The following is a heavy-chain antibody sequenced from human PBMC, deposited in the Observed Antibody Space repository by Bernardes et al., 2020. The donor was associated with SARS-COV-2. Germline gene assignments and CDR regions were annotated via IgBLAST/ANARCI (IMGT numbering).Heavy chain of an antibody. CDR3: ARSRRSSLAFDP. V-gene: IGHV3-48*03. J-gene: IGHJ5*02. CDR2: ISPSGGTI. CDR1: GLTFSGYD. Sequence: GGSLRLSCTVSGLTFSGYDMNWVRQAPGEGLEWFSYISPSGGTIYYADPVEGRFTIFRDNAKNSLFLQMNGLRVEDTAVYYCARSRRSSLAFDPWGQGTLVTVSS. D-gene: IGHD6-6*01.